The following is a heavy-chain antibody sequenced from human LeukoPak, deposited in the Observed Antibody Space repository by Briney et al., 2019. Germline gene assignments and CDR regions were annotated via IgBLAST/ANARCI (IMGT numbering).Heavy chain of an antibody. V-gene: IGHV1-58*01. Sequence: SVKVSCKASGFTFTSSAVRWVRQARGQRLEWIGWIVVGSGNTNYAQKFQERVTITRDMSTSTAYMELSSLRSEDTAVYYCAAGYSSSWYYYGMDVWGQGTTVTVSS. D-gene: IGHD6-13*01. CDR2: IVVGSGNT. CDR1: GFTFTSSA. CDR3: AAGYSSSWYYYGMDV. J-gene: IGHJ6*02.